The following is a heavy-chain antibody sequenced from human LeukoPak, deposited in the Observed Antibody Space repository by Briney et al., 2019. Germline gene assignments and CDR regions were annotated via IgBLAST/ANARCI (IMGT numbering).Heavy chain of an antibody. Sequence: PGGSLRLSCAASGFTFSNYWMSWVRQAPGKGLKWVANIKQDGGEEYYVDSVKGRFTISRDNARNSVYLQMNSLRAEDTAVYYCARDRYSTYWGQGTLVTVSS. CDR2: IKQDGGEE. CDR1: GFTFSNYW. J-gene: IGHJ4*02. D-gene: IGHD5-12*01. CDR3: ARDRYSTY. V-gene: IGHV3-7*01.